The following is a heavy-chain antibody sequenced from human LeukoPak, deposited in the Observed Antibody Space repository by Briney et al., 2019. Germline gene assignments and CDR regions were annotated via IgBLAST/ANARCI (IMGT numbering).Heavy chain of an antibody. J-gene: IGHJ5*02. V-gene: IGHV1-8*02. D-gene: IGHD2-2*01. CDR3: ARDALGSDPMNWFDP. CDR1: GYTFTSYD. CDR2: MNPNSGNT. Sequence: GASVKVSCKASGYTFTSYDINWVRQATGQGLEWMGWMNPNSGNTGYAQKFQGRVTMTRDMSTSTVYMELSSLRSEDTAVYYCARDALGSDPMNWFDPWGQGTLVTVSS.